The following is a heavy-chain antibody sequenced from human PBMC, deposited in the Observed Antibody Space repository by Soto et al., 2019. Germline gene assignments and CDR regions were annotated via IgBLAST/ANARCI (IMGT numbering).Heavy chain of an antibody. CDR1: GDSISTNRAA. J-gene: IGHJ6*02. CDR3: ARESPYNWIFDYYYGMDV. D-gene: IGHD1-20*01. CDR2: TYYRSKWFS. Sequence: SQTLSLTCVISGDSISTNRAAWNWIRLSPSRGLEWLGRTYYRSKWFSEYEVSVKSRITIKADTSKNQFSLQLSSVTPEDTAVYFCARESPYNWIFDYYYGMDVWGQGTTVTVSS. V-gene: IGHV6-1*01.